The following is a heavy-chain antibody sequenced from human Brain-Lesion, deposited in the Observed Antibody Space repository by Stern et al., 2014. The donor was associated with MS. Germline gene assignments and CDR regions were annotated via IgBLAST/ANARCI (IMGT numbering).Heavy chain of an antibody. D-gene: IGHD3-22*01. Sequence: MQLVESGAEVKKPGASVKVSCKASGYTFTGYYMHWVRQAPGKGLEWMGWINPKSGGTNYAQKFQGWVTMTRDTSINTAYMELSRLRSDDTAVYYCATYYYDSTGYNDFWGQGTLVTVSS. V-gene: IGHV1-2*04. CDR1: GYTFTGYY. J-gene: IGHJ4*02. CDR2: INPKSGGT. CDR3: ATYYYDSTGYNDF.